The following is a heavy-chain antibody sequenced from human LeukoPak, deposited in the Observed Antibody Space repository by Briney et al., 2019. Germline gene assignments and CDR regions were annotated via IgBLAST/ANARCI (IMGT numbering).Heavy chain of an antibody. V-gene: IGHV4-34*01. J-gene: IGHJ5*02. CDR1: GGSFSGYY. D-gene: IGHD3-9*01. Sequence: SETLSLTCAVYGGSFSGYYWSSIRQPPGKGLEWIGEINHSDSTNYNPSLKSRDTISVDKSKNQFSLKLSSVTAADTAVYYCARAFSYYDILTGRARGWFDPWGQGTLVTVSS. CDR2: INHSDST. CDR3: ARAFSYYDILTGRARGWFDP.